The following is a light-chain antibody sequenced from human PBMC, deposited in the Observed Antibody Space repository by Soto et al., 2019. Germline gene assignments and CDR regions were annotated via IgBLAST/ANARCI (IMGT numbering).Light chain of an antibody. J-gene: IGKJ5*01. CDR2: GAS. V-gene: IGKV3-20*01. CDR1: QSVSNNY. CDR3: QQYGSSPSIT. Sequence: EIVLTQSPGTLSLSPWERATLSASASQSVSNNYLAWYQQKPGQAPRLLIYGASNRATGIPDRFSGSGSGTDFTLTISRLEPEDSAVYYCQQYGSSPSITFGQGTRLEIK.